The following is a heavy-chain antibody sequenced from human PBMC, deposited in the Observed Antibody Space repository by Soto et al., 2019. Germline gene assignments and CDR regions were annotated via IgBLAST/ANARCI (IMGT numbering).Heavy chain of an antibody. CDR2: ISYDGSNK. CDR3: AKAPTAAAENWFDP. D-gene: IGHD6-13*01. Sequence: QVQLVESGGGVVQPGRSLRLSCAASGFTFSSYGMHWVRQAPGKGLEWVAVISYDGSNKYYADSMKGRFTISRDNSKNTLYLQMNSLRAEDTAVYYCAKAPTAAAENWFDPWGQGTLVTVSS. J-gene: IGHJ5*02. V-gene: IGHV3-30*18. CDR1: GFTFSSYG.